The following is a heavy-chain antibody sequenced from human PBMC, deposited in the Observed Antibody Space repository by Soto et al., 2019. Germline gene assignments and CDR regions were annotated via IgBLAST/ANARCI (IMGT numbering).Heavy chain of an antibody. CDR1: GFTFSSYG. CDR2: IWYDGSNK. CDR3: ARDLAPYCSGGSCYSPGAFDI. J-gene: IGHJ3*02. Sequence: QVQLVESGGGVVQPGRSLRLSCAASGFTFSSYGMHWVRQAPGKGLEWVAVIWYDGSNKYYADSVKGRFTISRDNSKNTLYLKMNRLRAEDTAVYYCARDLAPYCSGGSCYSPGAFDIWGQGTMVTVSS. V-gene: IGHV3-33*01. D-gene: IGHD2-15*01.